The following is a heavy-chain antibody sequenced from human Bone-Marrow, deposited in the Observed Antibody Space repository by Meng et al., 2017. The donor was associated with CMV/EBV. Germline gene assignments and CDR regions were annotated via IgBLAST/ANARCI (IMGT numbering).Heavy chain of an antibody. CDR3: ATDVLSYDSSGYYYLSFDY. CDR2: TYYRSKWYN. J-gene: IGHJ4*02. Sequence: SQTLSLTCAISGDSVSSNSAAWNWIRQSPSRGLEWLGRTYYRSKWYNDYAVSVKSRITINPDTSKNQFSLQLNSVTTEDTAVYYCATDVLSYDSSGYYYLSFDYWGQGTLVTVSS. D-gene: IGHD3-22*01. CDR1: GDSVSSNSAA. V-gene: IGHV6-1*01.